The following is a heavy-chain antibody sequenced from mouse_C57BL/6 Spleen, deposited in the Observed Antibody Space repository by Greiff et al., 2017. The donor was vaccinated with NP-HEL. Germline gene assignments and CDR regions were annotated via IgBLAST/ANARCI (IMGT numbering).Heavy chain of an antibody. CDR3: ARDYYGSSLYYFDY. D-gene: IGHD1-1*01. CDR2: IDPSDSYT. Sequence: QVQLQQPGAELVRPGTSVKSSCKASGYTFTSYWMHWVKQRPGQGLEWIGVIDPSDSYTNYNQKFKGKATLTVDTSSSTAYMQLSSLTSEDSAVYYCARDYYGSSLYYFDYWGQGTTLTVSS. CDR1: GYTFTSYW. J-gene: IGHJ2*01. V-gene: IGHV1-59*01.